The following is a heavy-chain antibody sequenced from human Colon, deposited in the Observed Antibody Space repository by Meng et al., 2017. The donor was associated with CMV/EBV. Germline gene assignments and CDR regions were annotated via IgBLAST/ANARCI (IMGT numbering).Heavy chain of an antibody. CDR3: VKIEGRCDSQSCSYYRWFDP. V-gene: IGHV4-61*01. Sequence: SETLSLTCTVSGGSISRSSYYWSWIRRRPGKGLEWIGFIYYNGNTDYNSSLKSRLTISIDTSKNQFFLNLRSVTAADTAMYHCVKIEGRCDSQSCSYYRWFDPWGQGILVTVSS. CDR2: IYYNGNT. J-gene: IGHJ5*02. CDR1: GGSISRSSYY. D-gene: IGHD2/OR15-2a*01.